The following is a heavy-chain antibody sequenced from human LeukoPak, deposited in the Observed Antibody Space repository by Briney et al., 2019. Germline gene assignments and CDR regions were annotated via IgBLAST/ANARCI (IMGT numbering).Heavy chain of an antibody. D-gene: IGHD7-27*01. J-gene: IGHJ4*02. Sequence: SETLSPTCTVSGGSINSVYWSWIRQPPGKGLEWIAYIYYSGTTSYNPSLKSRVTISVDTSKNQFSLKLTSVTAADTAVYYCASQHWGSNYFDYWGQGALVTVSS. CDR2: IYYSGTT. CDR1: GGSINSVY. CDR3: ASQHWGSNYFDY. V-gene: IGHV4-59*01.